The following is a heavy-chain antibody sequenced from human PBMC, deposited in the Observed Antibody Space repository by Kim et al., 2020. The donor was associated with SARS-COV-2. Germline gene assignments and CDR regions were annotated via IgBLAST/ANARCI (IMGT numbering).Heavy chain of an antibody. J-gene: IGHJ5*02. V-gene: IGHV4-39*01. D-gene: IGHD3-3*01. CDR3: ARIYDFWSGYCPGGFDP. Sequence: LVMRVTIALDTSKNQFSLKLGSVTAADTAVYYCARIYDFWSGYCPGGFDPWGQGTLVTVSS.